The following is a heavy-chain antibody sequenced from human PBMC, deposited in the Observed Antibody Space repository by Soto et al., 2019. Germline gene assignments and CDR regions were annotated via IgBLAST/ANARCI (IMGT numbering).Heavy chain of an antibody. CDR1: GFPFSLYW. V-gene: IGHV3-74*01. Sequence: PWWSVRLSCPASGFPFSLYWMHWVRQAPGKGLVWVSRINSDGSSTSYADSVKGRFTISRDNAKNTLYLQMNSLRAEDTAVYYCARSPSTYYYGSGSFLWGQGTLVTVSS. CDR3: ARSPSTYYYGSGSFL. D-gene: IGHD3-10*01. J-gene: IGHJ4*02. CDR2: INSDGSST.